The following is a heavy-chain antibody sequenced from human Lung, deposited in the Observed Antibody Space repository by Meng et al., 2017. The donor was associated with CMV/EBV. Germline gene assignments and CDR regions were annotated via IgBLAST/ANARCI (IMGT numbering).Heavy chain of an antibody. CDR3: ARGRYELIWGLFDP. V-gene: IGHV1-2*04. J-gene: IGHJ5*02. D-gene: IGHD1-1*01. CDR1: GYTFTGYY. CDR2: INPNTGGT. Sequence: QGQRVQSGAEVKKPGASVKVSCKASGYTFTGYYIHWVRQAPGQGLEWMGWINPNTGGTKYAQKFQGWVTLTRDTSISTAYMELSRLRSDDTAVYYCARGRYELIWGLFDPWGQGTLVTVSS.